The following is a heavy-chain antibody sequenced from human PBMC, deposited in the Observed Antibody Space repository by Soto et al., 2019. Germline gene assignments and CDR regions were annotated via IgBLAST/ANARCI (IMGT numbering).Heavy chain of an antibody. J-gene: IGHJ5*02. D-gene: IGHD6-19*01. CDR1: GGSVSSGSYY. CDR2: IYYSGST. CDR3: ARVTDSSGWFNWFDP. Sequence: TSETLSLTCTVSGGSVSSGSYYWSWIRQPPGKGLEWIGYIYYSGSTNYNPSLKSRVTISVDTSKNQFSLKLSSVTAADTAVYYCARVTDSSGWFNWFDPWGQGTLVTVSS. V-gene: IGHV4-61*01.